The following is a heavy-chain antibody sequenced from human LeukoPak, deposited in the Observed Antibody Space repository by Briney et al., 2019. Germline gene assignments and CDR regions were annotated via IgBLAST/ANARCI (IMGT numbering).Heavy chain of an antibody. CDR3: ARLYCSGGTCYSFDS. V-gene: IGHV4-4*02. J-gene: IGHJ4*02. CDR2: MYHSGST. CDR1: GGSISSTNW. D-gene: IGHD2-15*01. Sequence: SETLSLTCAVSGGSISSTNWWSWVRQPPGKGLEWIGEMYHSGSTNYNPSLKSRVTISVDKSKNQFSLNLSSVTAADTAMYYCARLYCSGGTCYSFDSGGQGTLATVSS.